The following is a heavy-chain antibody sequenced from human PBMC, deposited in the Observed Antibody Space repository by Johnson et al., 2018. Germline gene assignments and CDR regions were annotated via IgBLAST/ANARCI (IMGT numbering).Heavy chain of an antibody. D-gene: IGHD2-2*02. V-gene: IGHV1-58*01. CDR2: IVVGSGNT. CDR1: GFTFTSSA. J-gene: IGHJ6*02. CDR3: AATIVVVPAARPIYYYYGMDV. Sequence: QLVQSGPEVKKPGTSVKVSCKASGFTFTSSAVQWVRQARGQRLEWIGWIVVGSGNTNYAQKFQERVTITRDMSTSKAYMELSSLRSEETAVYYCAATIVVVPAARPIYYYYGMDVWGQGTTVTVSS.